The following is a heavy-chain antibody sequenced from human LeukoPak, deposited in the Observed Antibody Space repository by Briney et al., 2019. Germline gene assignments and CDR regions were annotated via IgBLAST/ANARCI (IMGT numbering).Heavy chain of an antibody. CDR2: ISSSSRYI. CDR1: GFTFSSYS. Sequence: GGSLSLSCAAFGFTFSSYSMNWVRQAPGKGLEWVSSISSSSRYIYYADSVKGRFTISRDNAKNSLYLQMNSLRAEDTAVYYCAREPRAYYDSSGYPFDIWGQGTMVTVSS. J-gene: IGHJ3*02. V-gene: IGHV3-21*01. CDR3: AREPRAYYDSSGYPFDI. D-gene: IGHD3-22*01.